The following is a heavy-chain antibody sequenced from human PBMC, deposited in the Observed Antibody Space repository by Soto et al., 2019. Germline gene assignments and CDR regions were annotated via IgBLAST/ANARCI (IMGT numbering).Heavy chain of an antibody. D-gene: IGHD6-19*01. CDR2: IRDSGHST. V-gene: IGHV3-23*01. CDR1: GFTFSTYS. CDR3: ARVKAQILSSGWYGGDDI. Sequence: EVQLLESGGGLVQPGGSLRLSCAASGFTFSTYSMTWVRQAPGKGLEWVSTIRDSGHSTHYADSVRGRFAISRHNSKNTLFLQMNSRRAEDTAVYYCARVKAQILSSGWYGGDDIWGQGTMVTVSS. J-gene: IGHJ3*02.